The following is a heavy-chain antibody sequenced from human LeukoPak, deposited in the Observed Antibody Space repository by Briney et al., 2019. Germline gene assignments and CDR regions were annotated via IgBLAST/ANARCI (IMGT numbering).Heavy chain of an antibody. J-gene: IGHJ4*02. CDR3: ARDEGGYSASYFDY. V-gene: IGHV1-18*01. CDR2: ISAYNGNT. D-gene: IGHD5-12*01. Sequence: ASVKVSCKASGYTFTSYGISWVRQAPGQGLEWMGWISAYNGNTNYAQKLQGRVTMTTDTSTSTAYMELRSLRSDDTAVYCCARDEGGYSASYFDYWGQGTLVTVSS. CDR1: GYTFTSYG.